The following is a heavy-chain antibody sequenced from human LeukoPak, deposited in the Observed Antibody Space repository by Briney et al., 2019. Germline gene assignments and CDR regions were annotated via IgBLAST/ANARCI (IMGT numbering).Heavy chain of an antibody. J-gene: IGHJ4*02. D-gene: IGHD3-16*01. CDR2: IYYSGST. Sequence: SETLSPTCTVSGGSISSSSYYWGWIRQPPGKGLEWIGSIYYSGSTYYNPSLKSRVTISVDTSKNQFSLKLSSVTAADTAVYYCARRSFGIGDYFDYWGQGTLVTVSS. CDR1: GGSISSSSYY. V-gene: IGHV4-39*07. CDR3: ARRSFGIGDYFDY.